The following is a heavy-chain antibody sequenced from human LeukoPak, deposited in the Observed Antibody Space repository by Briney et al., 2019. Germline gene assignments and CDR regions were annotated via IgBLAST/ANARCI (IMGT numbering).Heavy chain of an antibody. CDR3: ARGSYTGFDLYFDY. Sequence: GGSLRLSCATSGFSFSTQEMTWVRQAPGKGLEWVSYISSNSRTIYYADSVKGRFTISRDNTRNSVFLQLNSLRVEDTGFYYCARGSYTGFDLYFDYWGQGTLVTVSS. D-gene: IGHD5-12*01. CDR2: ISSNSRTI. V-gene: IGHV3-48*03. CDR1: GFSFSTQE. J-gene: IGHJ4*02.